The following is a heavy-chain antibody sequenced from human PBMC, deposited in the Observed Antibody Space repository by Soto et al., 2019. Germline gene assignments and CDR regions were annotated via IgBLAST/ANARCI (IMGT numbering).Heavy chain of an antibody. Sequence: VESLKISCKGSGYSFTSYWIGWVRQMPGKGLEWMGIIYPGDSDTRYSPSFQGQVTISADKSISTAYLQWSSLKASDTAMYYCARRTYSSSSGAGYYYYMDVWGKGTTVTVSS. V-gene: IGHV5-51*01. J-gene: IGHJ6*03. CDR3: ARRTYSSSSGAGYYYYMDV. D-gene: IGHD6-6*01. CDR1: GYSFTSYW. CDR2: IYPGDSDT.